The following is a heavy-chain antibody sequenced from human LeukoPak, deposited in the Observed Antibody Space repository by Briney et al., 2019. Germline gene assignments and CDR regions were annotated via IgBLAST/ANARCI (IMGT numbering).Heavy chain of an antibody. Sequence: GESLKISCKGSGYRFTNSWIGWVRQMPGKGLELMGIINPADSEIRYSPSFQGQVTISADKSISTAYLQWSSLKASDTAMYYCARQESQDYYDSSGYFDYWGQGTLVTVSS. CDR3: ARQESQDYYDSSGYFDY. D-gene: IGHD3-22*01. CDR1: GYRFTNSW. CDR2: INPADSEI. J-gene: IGHJ4*02. V-gene: IGHV5-51*01.